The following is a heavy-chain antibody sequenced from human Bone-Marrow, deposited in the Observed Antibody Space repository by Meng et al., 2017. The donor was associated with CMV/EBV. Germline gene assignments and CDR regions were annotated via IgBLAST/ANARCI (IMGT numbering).Heavy chain of an antibody. V-gene: IGHV3-21*01. CDR3: ARDVIVVEPAAIEVYYYGMDV. D-gene: IGHD2-2*02. CDR2: ISSSSSYI. Sequence: GGSQRLSCAPSGFTFSSDSMNWVRQAPGKGLEWVSSISSSSSYIYYADSVKGRFTISRDNAKNSLYLQMNSLRAEDTAVYYCARDVIVVEPAAIEVYYYGMDVWGRGTTVTVSS. CDR1: GFTFSSDS. J-gene: IGHJ6*02.